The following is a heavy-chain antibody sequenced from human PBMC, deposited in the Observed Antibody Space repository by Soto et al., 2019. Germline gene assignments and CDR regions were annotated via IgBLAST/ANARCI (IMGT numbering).Heavy chain of an antibody. J-gene: IGHJ3*02. CDR3: ARGAVAGLEAFDI. Sequence: ASEEVSCKASCYTFTRYGISWVRQAPGQGLEWMGWISAYNGNTNYAQKLQGRVTMTTDTSTSTAYMELRSLRSDDTAVYYCARGAVAGLEAFDIWGQGTMVTVSS. V-gene: IGHV1-18*01. CDR2: ISAYNGNT. D-gene: IGHD6-19*01. CDR1: CYTFTRYG.